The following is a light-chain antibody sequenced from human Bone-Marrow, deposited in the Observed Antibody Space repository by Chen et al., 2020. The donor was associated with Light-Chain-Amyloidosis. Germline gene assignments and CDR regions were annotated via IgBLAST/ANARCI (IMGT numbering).Light chain of an antibody. CDR1: QSVLYSSNNKNY. V-gene: IGKV4-1*01. Sequence: DIVMTQSPDSLAVSLGERATINCKSSQSVLYSSNNKNYLAWFQQKPGQPPKLLISWASTRESGVPDRFGGSASGTDFTLTISSLQAEDVAVYYCQQYLSAPYTFGQGTKLEIK. J-gene: IGKJ2*01. CDR3: QQYLSAPYT. CDR2: WAS.